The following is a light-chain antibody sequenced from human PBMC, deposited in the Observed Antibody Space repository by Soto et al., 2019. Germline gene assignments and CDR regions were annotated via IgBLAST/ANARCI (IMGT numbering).Light chain of an antibody. J-gene: IGLJ3*02. CDR2: EVT. Sequence: QSALTQPPSASRSPGQSVTISCTGTSSDVGGYNYVSWYQQHPGKAPKLMIYEVTKRPSGVPDRFSGSKSGNTASLTVSGLLAEDEADYYCSSHAGINNVVFGGGTQLTVL. CDR1: SSDVGGYNY. CDR3: SSHAGINNVV. V-gene: IGLV2-8*02.